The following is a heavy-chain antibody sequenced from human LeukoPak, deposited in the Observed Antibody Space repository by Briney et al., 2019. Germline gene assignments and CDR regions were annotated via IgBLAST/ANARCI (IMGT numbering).Heavy chain of an antibody. J-gene: IGHJ4*02. Sequence: PGGSLRLSCSASGFTFSSYDMSWVRQAPGKGLEWVSCISSSKNSYIYYAESVKGRFTILRDNAKNSLYLQMNSLRVEDTAVYYCARDLSGCYLFDHWGQGTLVTVSS. CDR1: GFTFSSYD. CDR3: ARDLSGCYLFDH. V-gene: IGHV3-21*01. D-gene: IGHD1-26*01. CDR2: ISSSKNSYI.